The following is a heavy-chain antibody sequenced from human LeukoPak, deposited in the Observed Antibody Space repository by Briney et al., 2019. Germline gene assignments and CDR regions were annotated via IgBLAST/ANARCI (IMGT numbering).Heavy chain of an antibody. D-gene: IGHD5-12*01. Sequence: GGSLRLSCAASGFTFSSYAMHWVRQAPGEELEWVAVISDDGNNKYYADSVKGRSTISRDNSKNTLYLQMNSLRGEDTAVYYCASVDDLDAFAMWGQGTMVTVSS. V-gene: IGHV3-30*04. J-gene: IGHJ3*02. CDR2: ISDDGNNK. CDR1: GFTFSSYA. CDR3: ASVDDLDAFAM.